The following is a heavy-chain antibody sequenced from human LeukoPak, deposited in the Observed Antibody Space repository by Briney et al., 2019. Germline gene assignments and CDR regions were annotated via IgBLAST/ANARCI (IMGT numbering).Heavy chain of an antibody. CDR2: ISSSSGSK. J-gene: IGHJ4*02. CDR1: GFAFRTYS. CDR3: ARGRGYSYGSHDY. D-gene: IGHD5-18*01. Sequence: GGSLRLSCGASGFAFRTYSMSWVRQAPGKGLEWVSYISSSSGSKHYADSVRGRFAISRDNAKNSLYLQMNSLRAEDTAVYYCARGRGYSYGSHDYWGQGTLVTVSS. V-gene: IGHV3-48*01.